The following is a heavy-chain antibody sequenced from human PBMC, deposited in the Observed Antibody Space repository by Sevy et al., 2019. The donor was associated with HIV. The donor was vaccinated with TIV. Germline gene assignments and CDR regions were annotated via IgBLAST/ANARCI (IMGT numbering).Heavy chain of an antibody. Sequence: GGSLRLSCAASGFTFSTYAVSWVRLAPGKGLEWVAALNGDRTYYAGSVKGRFTISRDNPKNTVYLQVNSLRVEDTALYYCVKEETAPYFDCWGQGTLVTVSS. CDR2: LNGDRT. CDR3: VKEETAPYFDC. D-gene: IGHD2-21*02. V-gene: IGHV3-23*01. CDR1: GFTFSTYA. J-gene: IGHJ4*02.